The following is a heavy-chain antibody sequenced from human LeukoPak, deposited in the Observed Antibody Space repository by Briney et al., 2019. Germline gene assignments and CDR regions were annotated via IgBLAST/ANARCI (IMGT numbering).Heavy chain of an antibody. CDR1: GFTFSSYA. Sequence: PGGSLRLSCAASGFTFSSYAMHWVRQAPGKGLEWVAVISYDGSNKYYADSVKGRFTISRDNSKNTLYLQMNSLRAEDTAVYYCARDRHHSSSWIYYYYGMDVWGQGTTVTVSS. V-gene: IGHV3-30*04. CDR2: ISYDGSNK. J-gene: IGHJ6*02. D-gene: IGHD6-13*01. CDR3: ARDRHHSSSWIYYYYGMDV.